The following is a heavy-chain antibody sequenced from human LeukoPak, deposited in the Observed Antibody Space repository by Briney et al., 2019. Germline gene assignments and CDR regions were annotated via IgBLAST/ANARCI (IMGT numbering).Heavy chain of an antibody. CDR3: ARGLGKGIAARYFDY. Sequence: ASVKVSCKVSGYTLTELSMHWVRQAPGKGLEWMGWMNPNSGNTGYAQKFQGRVTMTRNTSISTAYMELSSLRSEDTAVYYCARGLGKGIAARYFDYWGQGTLVTVSS. CDR2: MNPNSGNT. CDR1: GYTLTELS. J-gene: IGHJ4*02. V-gene: IGHV1-8*01. D-gene: IGHD6-6*01.